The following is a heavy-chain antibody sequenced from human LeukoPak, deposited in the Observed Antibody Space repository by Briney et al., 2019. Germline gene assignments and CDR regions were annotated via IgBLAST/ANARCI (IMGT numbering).Heavy chain of an antibody. CDR3: ARGPFMTTVTTGREDY. CDR2: INHSGST. J-gene: IGHJ4*02. V-gene: IGHV4-34*01. CDR1: GGSFSGYY. D-gene: IGHD4-11*01. Sequence: NPSETLSLTCAVYGGSFSGYYWSWIRQPPGKGLEWIGEINHSGSTNYNPSLKSRVTISVDTSKNQFSLKLSSVTAADTAVYYCARGPFMTTVTTGREDYWGQGTLVTVSS.